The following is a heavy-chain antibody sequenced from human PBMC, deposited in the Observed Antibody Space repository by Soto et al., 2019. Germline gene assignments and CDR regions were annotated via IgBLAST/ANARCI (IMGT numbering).Heavy chain of an antibody. J-gene: IGHJ5*02. D-gene: IGHD6-13*01. CDR1: GGSISSGDYY. CDR2: IYYSGST. V-gene: IGHV4-30-4*01. Sequence: PSETLSLTCTVSGGSISSGDYYWSWIRQPPGKGLEWIGYIYYSGSTYYNPSLKSRVTISVDTSKNQFSLKLSSVTAADTAVYYCARARDSSSWYLHENWFDPWGQGTLVTVSS. CDR3: ARARDSSSWYLHENWFDP.